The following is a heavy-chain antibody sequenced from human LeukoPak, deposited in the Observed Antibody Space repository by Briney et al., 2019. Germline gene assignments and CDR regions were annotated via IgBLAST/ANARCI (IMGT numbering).Heavy chain of an antibody. CDR2: IKGDGSYK. CDR1: GFTFSNYW. V-gene: IGHV3-7*03. J-gene: IGHJ4*02. Sequence: GGSLRLSCAASGFTFSNYWMSWVRQAPGKGLEWVANIKGDGSYKYYVDSVKGRFTISRDNAKSSVYLQMNTLRAEDTAVYYCVRDLGGRSGHWGQGTLVTVSS. D-gene: IGHD1-26*01. CDR3: VRDLGGRSGH.